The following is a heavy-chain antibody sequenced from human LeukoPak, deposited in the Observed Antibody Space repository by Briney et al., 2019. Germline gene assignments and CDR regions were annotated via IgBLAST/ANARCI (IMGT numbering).Heavy chain of an antibody. V-gene: IGHV4-30-4*08. J-gene: IGHJ6*03. CDR1: GGSIRSGDYY. CDR2: IYYSGST. CDR3: ARGRAMTTVTWGYYYYMDV. Sequence: SETLSLTCTVSGGSIRSGDYYWSWIRQPPEKGLEWIGYIYYSGSTYYNPSLQSRVTISVDTSKNQFSLKLSSVTAADTAVYYCARGRAMTTVTWGYYYYMDVWGKGTTVTVSS. D-gene: IGHD4-17*01.